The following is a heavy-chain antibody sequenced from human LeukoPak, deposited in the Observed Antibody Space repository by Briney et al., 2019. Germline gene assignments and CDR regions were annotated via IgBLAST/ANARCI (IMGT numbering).Heavy chain of an antibody. V-gene: IGHV4-59*01. Sequence: SETLSLTCTVSGGSISSYYWSWIRQPPGKGLEWIGYIYYSGSTNYNPSLKSRVTISVDTSKNQFSLKLSSVTAADTAVYYCARGGSSCSKSWDGFDPGGRGPLVTVSS. CDR2: IYYSGST. CDR1: GGSISSYY. CDR3: ARGGSSCSKSWDGFDP. J-gene: IGHJ5*02. D-gene: IGHD6-13*01.